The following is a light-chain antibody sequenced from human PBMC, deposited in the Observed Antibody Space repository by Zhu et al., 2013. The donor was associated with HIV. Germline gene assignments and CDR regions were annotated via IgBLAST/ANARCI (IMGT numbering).Light chain of an antibody. CDR2: GAS. J-gene: IGKJ5*01. CDR3: QQYHNWPPIT. CDR1: QSVSSN. Sequence: EIVLMQSPGTLSLSPGERATLSCRASQSVSSNLAWYQQKPGQAPRLLIYGASTRATGIPARFSGSGSGTEFTLTISSLQSEDFAVYFCQQYHNWPPITFGQGTRLEI. V-gene: IGKV3-15*01.